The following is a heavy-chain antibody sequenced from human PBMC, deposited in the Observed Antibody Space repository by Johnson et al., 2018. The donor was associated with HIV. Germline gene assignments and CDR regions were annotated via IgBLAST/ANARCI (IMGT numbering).Heavy chain of an antibody. V-gene: IGHV3-23*01. CDR3: ARGFGELRFFDI. J-gene: IGHJ3*02. Sequence: VQLLESGGGLVQPGGSLRLSCAASGFTFSSYAMSWVRQAPGKGLEWVSAISGGGGSTYYADSVKGRFTISRDNSKNTLYLQMNSLRAEDTAVYYCARGFGELRFFDIWGQGTMVTVSS. D-gene: IGHD3-10*01. CDR2: ISGGGGST. CDR1: GFTFSSYA.